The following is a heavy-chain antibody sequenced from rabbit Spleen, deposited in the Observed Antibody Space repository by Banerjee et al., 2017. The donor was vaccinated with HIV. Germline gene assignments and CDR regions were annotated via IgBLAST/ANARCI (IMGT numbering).Heavy chain of an antibody. D-gene: IGHD6-1*01. CDR3: ARGESTYDFNL. J-gene: IGHJ4*01. V-gene: IGHV1S45*01. CDR2: INAITGNA. Sequence: QEQLEESGGGLVKPEGSLKLPCTASGFSFSNKAVRCWVRRAPGKGLEWIACINAITGNADWAKGVYASSTISKTSSTTVTLQMTSLTAADTATYVCARGESTYDFNLWGPGTLVTVS. CDR1: GFSFSNKAV.